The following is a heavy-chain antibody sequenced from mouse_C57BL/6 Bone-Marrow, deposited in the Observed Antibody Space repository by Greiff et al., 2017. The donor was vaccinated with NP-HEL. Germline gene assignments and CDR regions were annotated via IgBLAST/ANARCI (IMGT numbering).Heavy chain of an antibody. CDR2: IRLKSDNYAT. J-gene: IGHJ2*01. CDR3: KNDGYYDYFDY. CDR1: GFTFSNYW. Sequence: VQSVESGGGSVQPGGSMKLFRVASGFTFSNYWMNWVRQSPEKGLEWVAQIRLKSDNYATHYAESVKGRFTISRDDSKSSVYLQMNNLRAEDTGIDYCKNDGYYDYFDYWGQGTTLTVSS. V-gene: IGHV6-3*01. D-gene: IGHD2-3*01.